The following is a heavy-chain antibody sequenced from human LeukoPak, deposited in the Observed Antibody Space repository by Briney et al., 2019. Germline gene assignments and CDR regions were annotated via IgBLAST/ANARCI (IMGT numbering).Heavy chain of an antibody. CDR3: ARVVRYYYDSSGYPHYYYGMDV. V-gene: IGHV1-8*01. J-gene: IGHJ6*02. D-gene: IGHD3-22*01. Sequence: ASVKVSCRASGYTFTSYDINWVRQATGQGLEWMGWMNPNSGNTGYAQKFQGRVTMTRNTSISTAYMELSSLRSEDTAVYYCARVVRYYYDSSGYPHYYYGMDVWGQGTTVTVSS. CDR2: MNPNSGNT. CDR1: GYTFTSYD.